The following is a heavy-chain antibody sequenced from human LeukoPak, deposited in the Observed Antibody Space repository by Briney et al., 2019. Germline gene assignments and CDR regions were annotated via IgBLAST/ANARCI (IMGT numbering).Heavy chain of an antibody. CDR3: ARDVMVLGYHGYCSGGSCYSFSWYFDL. CDR1: GVSISSGGYS. D-gene: IGHD2-15*01. J-gene: IGHJ2*01. CDR2: IYHSGST. V-gene: IGHV4-30-2*05. Sequence: KPSETLSLTCAVSGVSISSGGYSWSWIRQPPGKGLEWIGYIYHSGSTYYNPSLKSRVTISVDTSKNQFSLKLSSVTAADTAVYYCARDVMVLGYHGYCSGGSCYSFSWYFDLWGRGTLVTVSS.